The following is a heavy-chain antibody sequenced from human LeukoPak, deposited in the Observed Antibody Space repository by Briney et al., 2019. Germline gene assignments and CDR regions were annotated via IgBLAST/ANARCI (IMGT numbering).Heavy chain of an antibody. V-gene: IGHV3-23*01. CDR3: AKADIIPAKYCSSASCSYFDY. CDR2: TSGSGGST. J-gene: IGHJ4*02. Sequence: GGSLRLSCAASGFTFSSYAMSWVRQAPGKGLEWVSATSGSGGSTYYADSVKGRFTISRDNSKNTLYLQMNSLRAEDTAVYYCAKADIIPAKYCSSASCSYFDYWGQGTLVTVSS. CDR1: GFTFSSYA. D-gene: IGHD2-2*01.